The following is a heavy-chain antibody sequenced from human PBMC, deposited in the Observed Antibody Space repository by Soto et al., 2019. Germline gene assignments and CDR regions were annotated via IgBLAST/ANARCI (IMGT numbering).Heavy chain of an antibody. Sequence: GGSLRLSCAASGFTCSSYDMSWVRQAPGKGLEWVSTILVGGSTHYPDSVKGRFTISRDNSKNTVFLQMNSLTAGDTAVYYCAKATATGGGAFDICGQGTMVTV. D-gene: IGHD2-8*02. CDR3: AKATATGGGAFDI. J-gene: IGHJ3*02. CDR2: ILVGGST. CDR1: GFTCSSYD. V-gene: IGHV3-23*01.